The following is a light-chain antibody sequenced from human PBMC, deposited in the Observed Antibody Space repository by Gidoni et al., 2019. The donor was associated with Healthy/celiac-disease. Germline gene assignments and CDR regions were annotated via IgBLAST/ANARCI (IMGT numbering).Light chain of an antibody. CDR1: QSVLYSSNNKNY. Sequence: DLVMTQSPDSLAVSLGERATINCKSSQSVLYSSNNKNYLAWYQQKPGQPPKLLIYWASTRESGVPDRFSGSGSGTDFTLTISSLQAEDVAVYYCQQYYSTLSFTFGPGTKVDIK. CDR2: WAS. J-gene: IGKJ3*01. CDR3: QQYYSTLSFT. V-gene: IGKV4-1*01.